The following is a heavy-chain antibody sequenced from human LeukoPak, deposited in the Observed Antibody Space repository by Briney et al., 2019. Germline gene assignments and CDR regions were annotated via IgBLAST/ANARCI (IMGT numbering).Heavy chain of an antibody. CDR2: ISTYNGNT. J-gene: IGHJ4*02. CDR3: ARVLYDCVWGSYRSTSRFDY. Sequence: GASVKVSCKASGYSFVLYGISWVRQAPGQGPEWMGWISTYNGNTKYAEKFQGRVTMTTDTPTSTAYMELRSLRSDDTAVYYCARVLYDCVWGSYRSTSRFDYWGQGTLVTVSS. D-gene: IGHD3-16*02. V-gene: IGHV1-18*01. CDR1: GYSFVLYG.